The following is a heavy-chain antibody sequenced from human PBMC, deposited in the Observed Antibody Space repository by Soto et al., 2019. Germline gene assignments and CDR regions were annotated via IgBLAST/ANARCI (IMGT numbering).Heavy chain of an antibody. Sequence: QVQLQESGPGLVKPSETLSLTCTVSGGSVSSGSYYWSWIRQPPGKGLEWIGYIYYSGSTNYNPSLKSRVTLSVDTSKNQFSLKLSSVTAADTAVYYCARDLAARLDYWGQGTLVTVSS. V-gene: IGHV4-61*01. CDR1: GGSVSSGSYY. CDR2: IYYSGST. CDR3: ARDLAARLDY. D-gene: IGHD6-6*01. J-gene: IGHJ4*02.